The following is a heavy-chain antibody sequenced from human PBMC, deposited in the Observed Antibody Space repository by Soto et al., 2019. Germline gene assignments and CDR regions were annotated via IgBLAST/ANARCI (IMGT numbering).Heavy chain of an antibody. Sequence: EVQLLESGGGLVQPGGSLRLSCAASGFTFITYAMSWVRQAPGKGLEWVSAISGTGGSTYYADSVKGRFTISRDNSKNTLYLQMNSLRAEDTAVYYCAKNWDTTSSSSSHWGQGTLVTVSS. CDR1: GFTFITYA. V-gene: IGHV3-23*01. D-gene: IGHD6-6*01. CDR3: AKNWDTTSSSSSH. J-gene: IGHJ4*02. CDR2: ISGTGGST.